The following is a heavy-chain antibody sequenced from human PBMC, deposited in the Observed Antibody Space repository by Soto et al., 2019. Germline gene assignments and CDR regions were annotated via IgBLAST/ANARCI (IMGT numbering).Heavy chain of an antibody. CDR3: AKGALHSSSWAPFDY. D-gene: IGHD6-13*01. CDR2: ISDTGAST. J-gene: IGHJ4*02. Sequence: GGSLRLSCEASGFTFKESAMNWVRQAPGKGLEWVASISDTGASTWYAESVRGRLSISRDNSKNTLYLQMNSLRGEDTAVYYCAKGALHSSSWAPFDYWGQGTLVTVSS. CDR1: GFTFKESA. V-gene: IGHV3-23*01.